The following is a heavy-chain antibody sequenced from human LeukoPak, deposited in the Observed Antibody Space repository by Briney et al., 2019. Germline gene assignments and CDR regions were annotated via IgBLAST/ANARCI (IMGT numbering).Heavy chain of an antibody. V-gene: IGHV4-39*01. Sequence: SETLSLTCTVSGASLSFTSHSWGWVRQSPGKGLEWMATFHSSGSTFYNPSLQSRVTISAATSKSQFSLNLSSMTAADTAVYYCARLPTGFPNWFDTWGQGTLVTVSS. D-gene: IGHD4-17*01. CDR3: ARLPTGFPNWFDT. J-gene: IGHJ5*02. CDR1: GASLSFTSHS. CDR2: FHSSGST.